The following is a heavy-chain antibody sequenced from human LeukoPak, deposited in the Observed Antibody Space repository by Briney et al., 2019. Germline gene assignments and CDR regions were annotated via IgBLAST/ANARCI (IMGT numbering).Heavy chain of an antibody. V-gene: IGHV3-23*01. Sequence: GGSLRLSCASSGFSFSSFDMTWVRQAPGKGLEWVSGISNGGDRTYYADSVKGRFTISRDNSKNTLSLQMNSLRAEDTAVYYCARVRGGSGRSYAADAFDIWGQGTMVTVSS. CDR2: ISNGGDRT. CDR3: ARVRGGSGRSYAADAFDI. D-gene: IGHD1-26*01. CDR1: GFSFSSFD. J-gene: IGHJ3*02.